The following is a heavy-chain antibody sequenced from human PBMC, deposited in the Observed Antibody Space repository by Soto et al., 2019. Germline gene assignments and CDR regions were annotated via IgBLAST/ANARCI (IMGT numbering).Heavy chain of an antibody. D-gene: IGHD3-22*01. V-gene: IGHV4-59*01. J-gene: IGHJ5*02. CDR2: IYYSGST. CDR1: GGSISSYY. CDR3: ARGKYDSSGYYISYWFDP. Sequence: SETLSLTCTVSGGSISSYYWSWILQPPGKGLEWIGYIYYSGSTNYNPSLKSRVTISVDTSKNQFSLKLSSVTAADTAVYYCARGKYDSSGYYISYWFDPWGQGTLFTVSS.